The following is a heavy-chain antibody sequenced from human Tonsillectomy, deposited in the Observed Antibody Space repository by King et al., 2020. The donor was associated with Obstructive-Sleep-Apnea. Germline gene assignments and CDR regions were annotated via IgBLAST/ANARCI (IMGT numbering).Heavy chain of an antibody. J-gene: IGHJ4*02. CDR3: ARVGARGVLSLGEY. CDR2: IHHSGST. D-gene: IGHD3-10*01. Sequence: VQQQESGPGLVKPSETLSLTCTVSGFAISFGFYWGWIRQSPGRGLEWIGSIHHSGSTYYSPSLKSRLTMSLDTSRNQISLKVNSVTATDTAVYYCARVGARGVLSLGEYWGQGTLVIVSS. CDR1: GFAISFGFY. V-gene: IGHV4-38-2*02.